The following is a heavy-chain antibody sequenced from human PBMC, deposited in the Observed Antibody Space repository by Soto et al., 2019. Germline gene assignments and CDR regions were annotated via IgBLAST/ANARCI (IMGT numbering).Heavy chain of an antibody. J-gene: IGHJ4*02. D-gene: IGHD3-3*01. Sequence: ASVKVSCKASVYTFTSYGISWVRQAPGQGLEWMGWISAYNGNTNYAQKLQGRVTMTTDTSTSTAYMELRSLRSDDTAVYYCAGKSPYYDSDYWGQGTLVTVSS. CDR1: VYTFTSYG. V-gene: IGHV1-18*01. CDR3: AGKSPYYDSDY. CDR2: ISAYNGNT.